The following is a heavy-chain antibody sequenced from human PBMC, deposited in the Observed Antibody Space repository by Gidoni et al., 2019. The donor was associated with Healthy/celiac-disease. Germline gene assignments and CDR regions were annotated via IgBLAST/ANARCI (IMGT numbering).Heavy chain of an antibody. CDR2: IYTSGST. J-gene: IGHJ5*02. D-gene: IGHD4-17*01. CDR1: GGSISSGSYY. Sequence: QVQLQESGPGLVKPSQTLSLTCTVSGGSISSGSYYWSWIRQPAGKGLEWIGRIYTSGSTNYNPSLKSRVTISVDTSKNQFSLKLSSVTAADTAVYYCARDSDYGDYVGWFDPWGQGTLVTVSS. V-gene: IGHV4-61*02. CDR3: ARDSDYGDYVGWFDP.